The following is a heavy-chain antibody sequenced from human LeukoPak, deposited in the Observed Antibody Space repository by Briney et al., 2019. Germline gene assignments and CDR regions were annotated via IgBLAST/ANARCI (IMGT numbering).Heavy chain of an antibody. CDR2: INPNSSGT. D-gene: IGHD3-22*01. Sequence: ASVTVSCKASGYTFTGYYMHWVRQAPGQGLEWMGWINPNSSGTNYTQKFQGRVTMTRDTSISTAYMELSRLRSDDTAVYYCARDYYDSSGYYEVAAYWGQGTLVTVSS. CDR3: ARDYYDSSGYYEVAAY. J-gene: IGHJ4*02. V-gene: IGHV1-2*02. CDR1: GYTFTGYY.